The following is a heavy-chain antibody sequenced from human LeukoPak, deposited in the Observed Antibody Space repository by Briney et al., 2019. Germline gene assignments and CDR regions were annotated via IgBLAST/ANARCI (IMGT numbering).Heavy chain of an antibody. Sequence: ASVKVSCKAFGYTFTSYYMHWVRQAPGQGLEWMGIINPSGGSTSYAQKFQGRVTMTRDTSTSTVYMELSSLRSEDTAVYYCAREDCSGGSCSTYYYYYYGMDVWGQGTTVTVSS. CDR1: GYTFTSYY. D-gene: IGHD2-15*01. J-gene: IGHJ6*02. V-gene: IGHV1-46*01. CDR2: INPSGGST. CDR3: AREDCSGGSCSTYYYYYYGMDV.